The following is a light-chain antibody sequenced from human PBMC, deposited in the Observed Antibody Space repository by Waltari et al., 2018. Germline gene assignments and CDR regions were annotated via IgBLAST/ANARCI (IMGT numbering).Light chain of an antibody. CDR1: SNDVGDS. V-gene: IGLV2-8*01. CDR3: SSYAGSNNLV. CDR2: EVT. Sequence: QSALTQPPSASGSPGQSVTISCTGTSNDVGDSVSWYQQHPGKAPKLMISEVTKRPSGVPDRFSGSKSGNTASLTVSGLQAEDEADYYCSSYAGSNNLVFGGGTKLTVL. J-gene: IGLJ2*01.